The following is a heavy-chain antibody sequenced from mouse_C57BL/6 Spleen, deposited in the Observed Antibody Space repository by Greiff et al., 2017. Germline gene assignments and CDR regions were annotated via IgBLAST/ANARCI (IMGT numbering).Heavy chain of an antibody. V-gene: IGHV1-54*01. Sequence: QVQLQQSGAELVRPGTSVQVSCKASGYAFPNYLLEWVKQRPGQGLEWIGVINPGSGGTNYNEKFKGKATLTADKSSSTAYMPLSSLTSEDSAVYFCARSSYDYDRDFDYWGQGTTLTVSS. CDR2: INPGSGGT. D-gene: IGHD2-4*01. CDR3: ARSSYDYDRDFDY. J-gene: IGHJ2*01. CDR1: GYAFPNYL.